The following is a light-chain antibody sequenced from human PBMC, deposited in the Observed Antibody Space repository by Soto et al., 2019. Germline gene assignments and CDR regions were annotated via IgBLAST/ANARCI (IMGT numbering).Light chain of an antibody. CDR3: QQYNSYSPYT. CDR1: QSISSW. CDR2: KAS. Sequence: DIQMTQSPSTLSASVGDRVTITCRASQSISSWLAWYQQKPGKAPKLLIYKASSLESGVPSRFSGSGSGTEFTLPISSLQPDDSATYYCQQYNSYSPYTFGQGTKLEIK. J-gene: IGKJ2*01. V-gene: IGKV1-5*03.